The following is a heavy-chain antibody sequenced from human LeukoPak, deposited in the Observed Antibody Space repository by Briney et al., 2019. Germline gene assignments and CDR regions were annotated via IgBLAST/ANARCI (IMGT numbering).Heavy chain of an antibody. CDR2: ISGSGGST. Sequence: GGSLRLSCAASGFTFSSYAMTWVRRAAGNGLEWVSAISGSGGSTHYADSVKGRFTISRDNSKNTLYLQMNSLRAEDTAVYYCAKDRSSSGWYYFDYWGQGTLVTVPS. CDR1: GFTFSSYA. J-gene: IGHJ4*02. D-gene: IGHD6-19*01. V-gene: IGHV3-23*01. CDR3: AKDRSSSGWYYFDY.